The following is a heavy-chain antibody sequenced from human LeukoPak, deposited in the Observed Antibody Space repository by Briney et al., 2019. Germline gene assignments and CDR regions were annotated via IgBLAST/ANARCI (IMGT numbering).Heavy chain of an antibody. D-gene: IGHD3-16*02. Sequence: ASVKVSCKASGGTFSSYAISWVRQAPGQWLEWMGGIIPIFGTANYAQKFQGRVTITADESTSTAYMELSSLRSEDTAVYYCARGDYVWGSYRSALYNWFDPWGQGTLVTVSS. CDR2: IIPIFGTA. J-gene: IGHJ5*02. V-gene: IGHV1-69*13. CDR3: ARGDYVWGSYRSALYNWFDP. CDR1: GGTFSSYA.